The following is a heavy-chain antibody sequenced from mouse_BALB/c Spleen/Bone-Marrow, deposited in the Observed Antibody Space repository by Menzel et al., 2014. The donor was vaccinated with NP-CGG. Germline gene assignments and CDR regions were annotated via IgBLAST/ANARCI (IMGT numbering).Heavy chain of an antibody. CDR3: ARDYSYYFDY. CDR2: TRNKANGYTT. Sequence: DVMLVESGGGLVQPGGFLRLSCATSGSTFTDHYVSWVRQPPGKALEWLGFTRNKANGYTTEYSASVKGRFTISRDNSQSIVYLQMNTLRAEDSATYYCARDYSYYFDYWGQGTTLTVSS. J-gene: IGHJ2*01. V-gene: IGHV7-3*02. CDR1: GSTFTDHY. D-gene: IGHD2-1*01.